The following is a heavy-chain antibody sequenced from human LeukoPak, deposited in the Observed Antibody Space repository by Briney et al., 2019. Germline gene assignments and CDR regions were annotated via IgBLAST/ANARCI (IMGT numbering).Heavy chain of an antibody. J-gene: IGHJ6*02. CDR3: ARDFPRSHYYYGMDV. Sequence: GGSLRLSCAASGFTFSDYYMSWIRQAPGKGLEWVSYISSSSSYTNYADSVKGRFTISRGNAKNSLYLQMNSLRAEDTAVYYCARDFPRSHYYYGMDVWGQGTTVTVSS. V-gene: IGHV3-11*05. CDR2: ISSSSSYT. CDR1: GFTFSDYY.